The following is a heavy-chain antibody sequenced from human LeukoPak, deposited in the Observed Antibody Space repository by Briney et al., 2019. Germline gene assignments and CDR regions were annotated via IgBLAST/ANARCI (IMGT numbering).Heavy chain of an antibody. J-gene: IGHJ3*02. V-gene: IGHV3-30-3*01. CDR1: GSTFSSYA. Sequence: GGSLRLSCAASGSTFSSYAMHWVRQAPGKGLEWVAVISYDGSNKYYADSVKGRFTISRDNSKNTLYLQMNSLRAEDTAVYYCARDLLGARGAFDIWGQGTMVTVSS. CDR3: ARDLLGARGAFDI. CDR2: ISYDGSNK. D-gene: IGHD1-26*01.